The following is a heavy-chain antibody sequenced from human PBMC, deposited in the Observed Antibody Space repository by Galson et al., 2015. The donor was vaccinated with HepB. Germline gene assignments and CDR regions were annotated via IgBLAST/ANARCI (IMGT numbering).Heavy chain of an antibody. V-gene: IGHV5-51*01. CDR3: ARGRGYCISTSCYEFDY. Sequence: QSGAEVTKPGESLKMSCKGSGYSFTNSWIGWVRQVPGKGLEWMAIIYPGDSDTRYSPSFQGQVTISADKSISTAYLQWSSLRASDTAMCYCARGRGYCISTSCYEFDYWGQGTLVTVSS. CDR2: IYPGDSDT. J-gene: IGHJ4*02. D-gene: IGHD2-2*01. CDR1: GYSFTNSW.